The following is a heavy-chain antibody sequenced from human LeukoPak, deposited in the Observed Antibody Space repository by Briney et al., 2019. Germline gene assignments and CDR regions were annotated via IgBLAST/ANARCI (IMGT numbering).Heavy chain of an antibody. CDR1: GYTFTDYY. V-gene: IGHV1-46*01. J-gene: IGHJ4*02. D-gene: IGHD6-13*01. Sequence: GASVKISCKTSGYTFTDYYIQWVRQAPGQGLEWMGMIDPSGGSTIYIQKLQGRITMTRDTSTSTVYMELSSLRFEDTAVYYCAREGQQLVAFDYWGQGTLVTVSS. CDR2: IDPSGGST. CDR3: AREGQQLVAFDY.